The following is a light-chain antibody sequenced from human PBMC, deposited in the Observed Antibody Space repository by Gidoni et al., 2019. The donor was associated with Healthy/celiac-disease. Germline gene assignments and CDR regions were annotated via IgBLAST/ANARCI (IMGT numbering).Light chain of an antibody. Sequence: EIVLTQSPGTLSLSPGERATLAGRASQSVSSTYLAWYQQRPGQAPRLLIYAASSRATGIPDRFSGSGSGTDFTLTISRLEPEDFAVYYCQQYGSRYTFGQGTKLEIK. J-gene: IGKJ2*01. V-gene: IGKV3-20*01. CDR2: AAS. CDR1: QSVSSTY. CDR3: QQYGSRYT.